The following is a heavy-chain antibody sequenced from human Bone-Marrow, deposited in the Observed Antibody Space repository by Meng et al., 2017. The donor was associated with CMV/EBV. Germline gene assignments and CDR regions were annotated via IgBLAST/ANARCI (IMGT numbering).Heavy chain of an antibody. CDR2: IYSGGST. CDR1: GFTVSSNY. J-gene: IGHJ4*02. Sequence: GGSLRLSCAASGFTVSSNYMSWVRQAPGKGLEWVSVIYSGGSTYYADSVKGRFTISRDNSENTLYLQMNSLRAEDTAVYYCAREVYCSSTSCYRGGFYFDYWGQGTLVTGSS. D-gene: IGHD2-2*02. CDR3: AREVYCSSTSCYRGGFYFDY. V-gene: IGHV3-53*01.